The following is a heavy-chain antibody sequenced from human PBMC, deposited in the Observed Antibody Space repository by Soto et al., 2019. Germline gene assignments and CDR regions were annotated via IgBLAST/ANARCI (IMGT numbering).Heavy chain of an antibody. CDR1: GDSVSSNSAA. D-gene: IGHD6-13*01. J-gene: IGHJ6*02. CDR2: TYYRSKWYN. Sequence: PSQTLSLTCAISGDSVSSNSAAWNWIRLSPSRGLEWLGRTYYRSKWYNDYAVSVRSRITINPDTSKNQFSLQLISVTPEDTAMYYCARDRTDSNSFYKRNYYYYGMDVWGQGTTVTVSS. CDR3: ARDRTDSNSFYKRNYYYYGMDV. V-gene: IGHV6-1*01.